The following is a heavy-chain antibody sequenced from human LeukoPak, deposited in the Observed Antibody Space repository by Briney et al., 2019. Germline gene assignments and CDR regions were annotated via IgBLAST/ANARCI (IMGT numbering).Heavy chain of an antibody. V-gene: IGHV1-2*02. D-gene: IGHD2-21*02. CDR2: IDPNSGDT. J-gene: IGHJ4*02. CDR1: GYTFTGYY. CDR3: ASLIIDGVTDFDY. Sequence: GASVKVSCKASGYTFTGYYMRWVRQAPGHGLEWMGWIDPNSGDTKYAQKFQGRVTMTWDTSVTTAYMELSGLRSDDTAVYYCASLIIDGVTDFDYWGQGTLVTVSS.